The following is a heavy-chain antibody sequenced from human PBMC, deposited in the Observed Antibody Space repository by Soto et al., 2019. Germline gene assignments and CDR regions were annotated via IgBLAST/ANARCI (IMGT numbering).Heavy chain of an antibody. CDR1: GYTFTSYG. CDR3: ARDPASNIVVVPAALNWFDP. V-gene: IGHV1-18*01. Sequence: AASVKVSCKASGYTFTSYGISWVRQAPGQGLEWMGWISAYNGNTNYAQKLQGRVTMTTDTSTSTAYMELRSLRSDDTAVYYCARDPASNIVVVPAALNWFDPWGQGTLVTVSS. J-gene: IGHJ5*02. CDR2: ISAYNGNT. D-gene: IGHD2-2*01.